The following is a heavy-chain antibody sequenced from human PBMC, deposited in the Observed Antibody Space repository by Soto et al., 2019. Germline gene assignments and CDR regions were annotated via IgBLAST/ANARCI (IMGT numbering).Heavy chain of an antibody. V-gene: IGHV3-33*01. CDR1: GFSFSRYG. Sequence: GGPVSLSCAASGFSFSRYGIHWVRQTPGKGLEWVAVIWYDGSNQYYADFVKGRFTISRDNVKNMAFLQMSSLRAEDTAVYYCTRVLSKTSGYYFAFWGQGTLVTVSS. CDR2: IWYDGSNQ. J-gene: IGHJ4*02. CDR3: TRVLSKTSGYYFAF. D-gene: IGHD4-4*01.